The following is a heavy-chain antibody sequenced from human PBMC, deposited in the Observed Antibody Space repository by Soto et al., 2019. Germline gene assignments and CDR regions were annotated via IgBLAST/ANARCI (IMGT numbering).Heavy chain of an antibody. D-gene: IGHD3-22*01. CDR1: GFTFSNAW. J-gene: IGHJ4*02. CDR3: TTDILYDSSGYPHY. Sequence: PGGSLRLSCAASGFTFSNAWMNWVRQAPGKGLEWVGRIKSKTDGGTTDYAAPVKGRFTISRDDSKNTLYLQMNSLKTEDTAVYYCTTDILYDSSGYPHYWGQGTLVTVSS. V-gene: IGHV3-15*07. CDR2: IKSKTDGGTT.